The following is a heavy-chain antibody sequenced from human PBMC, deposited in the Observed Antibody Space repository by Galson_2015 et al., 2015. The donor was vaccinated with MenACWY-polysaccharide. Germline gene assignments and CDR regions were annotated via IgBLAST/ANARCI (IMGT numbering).Heavy chain of an antibody. V-gene: IGHV4-59*01. CDR1: GGSISSYY. CDR3: ARGRYTVTTIWFDY. CDR2: IYYSGST. D-gene: IGHD4-11*01. Sequence: TLSLTCTVSGGSISSYYWSWIRQPPGKGLEWIGYIYYSGSTNYNPSLKSRVTISVDTSKNQFSLKLSSVTAADTAVYYCARGRYTVTTIWFDYWGQGTLVTVSS. J-gene: IGHJ4*02.